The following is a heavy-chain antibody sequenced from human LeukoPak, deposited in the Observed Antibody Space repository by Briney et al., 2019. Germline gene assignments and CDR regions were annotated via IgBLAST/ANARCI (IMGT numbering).Heavy chain of an antibody. CDR2: IYTSGST. CDR1: GGSISSYY. V-gene: IGHV4-4*07. D-gene: IGHD3-10*01. CDR3: ARHYYGSGSYYKGTSLFDY. Sequence: SETLSLTCTVSGGSISSYYWSWIRQPAGKGLEWIGRIYTSGSTNYNPSLKSRVTISVDTSKNQFSLKLSSVTAADTAVYYCARHYYGSGSYYKGTSLFDYWGQGTLVTVSS. J-gene: IGHJ4*02.